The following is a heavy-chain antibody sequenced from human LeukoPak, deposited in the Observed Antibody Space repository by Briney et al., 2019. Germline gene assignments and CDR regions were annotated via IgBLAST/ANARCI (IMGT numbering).Heavy chain of an antibody. CDR3: ARAEDEFDI. J-gene: IGHJ3*02. Sequence: SETLSLTCXVYGGSFXXXXXXXXXXXXXXXXEWIGXINHSGSTXXXXXXXXRVXXXXXTXXXQFSLRLSSVTAADTAVYYCARAEDEFDIWGQGTMVTVSS. CDR1: GGSFXXXX. CDR2: INHSGST. D-gene: IGHD5-24*01. V-gene: IGHV4-34*01.